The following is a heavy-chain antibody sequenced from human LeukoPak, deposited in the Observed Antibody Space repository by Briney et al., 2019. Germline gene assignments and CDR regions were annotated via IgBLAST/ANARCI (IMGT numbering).Heavy chain of an antibody. Sequence: GGSLRLSCAASGFTFSSYSMNWVRQAPGKGLEWVSSISSSSSYIYYADSVKGRFTISRDNAKNSPYLQMNSLRAEDTAVYYCARGVAARWRYYYGMDVWGQGTTVTVSS. CDR1: GFTFSSYS. V-gene: IGHV3-21*01. J-gene: IGHJ6*02. D-gene: IGHD6-19*01. CDR3: ARGVAARWRYYYGMDV. CDR2: ISSSSSYI.